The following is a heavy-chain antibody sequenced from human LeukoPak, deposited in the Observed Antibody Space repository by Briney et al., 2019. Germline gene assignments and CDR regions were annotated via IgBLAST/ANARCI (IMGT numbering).Heavy chain of an antibody. CDR1: GGSISSYY. CDR3: ARVPGSYGYYYYYYMDV. Sequence: SETLSLTCTVSGGSISSYYWSWIRQPPGKGLEWIGYIYYSGSTNYNPSLKSRVTISVDTSKNQFSLKLSSVTAADTAVYYCARVPGSYGYYYYYYMDVWGKGTTVTVSS. J-gene: IGHJ6*03. D-gene: IGHD5-18*01. CDR2: IYYSGST. V-gene: IGHV4-59*01.